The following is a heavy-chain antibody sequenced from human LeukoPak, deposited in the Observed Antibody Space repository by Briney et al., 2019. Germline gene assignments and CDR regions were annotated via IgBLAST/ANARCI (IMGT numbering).Heavy chain of an antibody. V-gene: IGHV4-59*01. Sequence: PSETLSLTCTVSGGSISSYYWSWIRQPPGKGMEWIGYIYYSGSTNYNPSLKSRVTISVDTSKNQFSLKLSSVTAADTAVYYCARAPGHSSSWSNYFDYWGQGTLVTVSS. CDR2: IYYSGST. D-gene: IGHD6-13*01. CDR3: ARAPGHSSSWSNYFDY. CDR1: GGSISSYY. J-gene: IGHJ4*02.